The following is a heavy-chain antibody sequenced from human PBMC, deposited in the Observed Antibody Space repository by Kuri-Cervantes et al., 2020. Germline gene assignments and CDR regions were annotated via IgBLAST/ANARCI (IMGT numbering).Heavy chain of an antibody. CDR2: IYTSGST. Sequence: LRLSCTVSGGSISSGSYYWSWIRQPAGKGLEWIGRIYTSGSTNYNPSLKSRVTISVDTSKNQFSLKLSSVTAADTAVYYCARDLSGSYYKLGYYYYYGMDVWGQGTTVTVSS. V-gene: IGHV4-61*02. J-gene: IGHJ6*02. CDR1: GGSISSGSYY. CDR3: ARDLSGSYYKLGYYYYYGMDV. D-gene: IGHD3-10*01.